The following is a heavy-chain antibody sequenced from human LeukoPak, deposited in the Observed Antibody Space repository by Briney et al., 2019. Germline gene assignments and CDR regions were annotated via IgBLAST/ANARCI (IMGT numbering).Heavy chain of an antibody. CDR2: IYYSGST. V-gene: IGHV4-31*03. Sequence: PSQTLSLTCTVSGGSISSGGYYWSWIRQHPGKGLEWIGYIYYSGSTYYNPSLKSRVTIPVDTSKNQFSLKLSSVTAADTAVYYCARGYCSGGSCYFSHYGMDVWGQGTTVTVSS. J-gene: IGHJ6*02. D-gene: IGHD2-15*01. CDR1: GGSISSGGYY. CDR3: ARGYCSGGSCYFSHYGMDV.